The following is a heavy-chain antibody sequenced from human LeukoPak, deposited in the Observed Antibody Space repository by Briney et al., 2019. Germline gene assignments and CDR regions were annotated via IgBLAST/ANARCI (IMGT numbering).Heavy chain of an antibody. D-gene: IGHD6-25*01. Sequence: SETLSLTCTVSGGSISSSSYYWAWIRQPPGKGLEWIGSIYYSGSTYYNPSLKSRLTISVDTSKNQFSLKLSSVTAADTAVYFCARLSSGATDFDYWGQGTLVTVSS. CDR1: GGSISSSSYY. V-gene: IGHV4-39*01. J-gene: IGHJ4*02. CDR3: ARLSSGATDFDY. CDR2: IYYSGST.